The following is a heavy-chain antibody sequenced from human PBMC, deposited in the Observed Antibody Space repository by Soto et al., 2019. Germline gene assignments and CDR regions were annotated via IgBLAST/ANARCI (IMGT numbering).Heavy chain of an antibody. V-gene: IGHV3-30-3*01. CDR1: GFTFSSYA. CDR3: ARRRWEPRVYYGMDV. J-gene: IGHJ6*02. D-gene: IGHD1-26*01. CDR2: ISYDGSNK. Sequence: PGGSLRLSCAASGFTFSSYAMHWVRQAPGKGLEWVAVISYDGSNKYYADSVKGRFTISRDNSKNTLYLQMNSLRAEDTAVYYCARRRWEPRVYYGMDVWGQGTTVTVSS.